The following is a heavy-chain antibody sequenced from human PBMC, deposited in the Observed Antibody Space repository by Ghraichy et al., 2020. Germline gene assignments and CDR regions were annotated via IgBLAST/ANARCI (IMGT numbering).Heavy chain of an antibody. CDR3: ARCRSGSRITVTTFDTNYYYYMDV. CDR1: GYTFTSYG. Sequence: ASVKVSCKASGYTFTSYGISWVRQAPGQGLEWMGWISAYNGNTNYAQKLQGRVTMTTDTSTSTAYMELRSLRSDDTAVYYCARCRSGSRITVTTFDTNYYYYMDVWGKGTTVTVSS. J-gene: IGHJ6*03. CDR2: ISAYNGNT. V-gene: IGHV1-18*01. D-gene: IGHD4-11*01.